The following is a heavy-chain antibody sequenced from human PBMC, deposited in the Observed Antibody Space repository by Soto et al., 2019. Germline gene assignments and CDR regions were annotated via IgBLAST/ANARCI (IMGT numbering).Heavy chain of an antibody. V-gene: IGHV3-7*01. D-gene: IGHD4-17*01. CDR3: ARHGDYCFDP. Sequence: GGSLRLSCAASGFTFSTYWMGWVRQAPGEGLEWVANINKDGSEKYYVDSVKGRFTISRDNTKESLFLYMNSLRADDTAVYYCARHGDYCFDPWGRGTLVTVSS. J-gene: IGHJ5*02. CDR2: INKDGSEK. CDR1: GFTFSTYW.